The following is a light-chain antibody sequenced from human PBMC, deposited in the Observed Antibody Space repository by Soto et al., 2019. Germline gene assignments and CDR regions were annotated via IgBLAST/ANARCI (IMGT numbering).Light chain of an antibody. Sequence: DIQMTQSPSTLSASVGDRVIITCRASQTISSWVAWYQQKPGKAPKLLIYKASSLESGVPSRFSGSGSGTEFTLTISSLQHDEFATYYCQHYNNYLLTFGGGTKVEIK. V-gene: IGKV1-5*03. J-gene: IGKJ4*01. CDR3: QHYNNYLLT. CDR2: KAS. CDR1: QTISSW.